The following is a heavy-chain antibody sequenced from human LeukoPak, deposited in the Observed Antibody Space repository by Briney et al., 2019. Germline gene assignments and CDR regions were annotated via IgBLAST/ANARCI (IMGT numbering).Heavy chain of an antibody. CDR1: GGTFSSYA. CDR2: IIPIFGTA. CDR3: ARDLGYCSSTSCQIQH. V-gene: IGHV1-69*13. D-gene: IGHD2-2*01. Sequence: ASVKVSCKASGGTFSSYAISWVRQAPGQGLEWMGGIIPIFGTANYAQKFQGRVTITADESTSTAYMELSSLRSGDTAVYYCARDLGYCSSTSCQIQHWGQGTLVTVSS. J-gene: IGHJ1*01.